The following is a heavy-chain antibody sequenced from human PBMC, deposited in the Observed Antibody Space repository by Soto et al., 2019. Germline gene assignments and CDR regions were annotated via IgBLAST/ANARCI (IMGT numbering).Heavy chain of an antibody. CDR3: AREGGDDAFDI. V-gene: IGHV3-48*03. CDR1: GFTFGGYE. CDR2: INDGGGSI. Sequence: PGGSLRLSCAASGFTFGGYEMNWVRQAPGRGLEWLSYINDGGGSIYYGDSVKGRFTISRDNAKNSLYLHMNSLRAEDTAVYYCAREGGDDAFDIWGQGTMVTVSS. J-gene: IGHJ3*02. D-gene: IGHD3-10*01.